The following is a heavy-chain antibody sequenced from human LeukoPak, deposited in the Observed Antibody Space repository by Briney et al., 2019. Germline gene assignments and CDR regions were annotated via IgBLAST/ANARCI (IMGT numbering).Heavy chain of an antibody. CDR1: GFPLSSFA. Sequence: GGSLRLSCVAYGFPLSSFAMSWVRQTPERGLEWVSATSSSDSGTYHADSVKGRFTISRDNLKNTLYLQMNSLRAEDTAVYYCAREESYGSGNPLDNWGQGTLVTVSS. CDR3: AREESYGSGNPLDN. J-gene: IGHJ4*02. CDR2: TSSSDSGT. V-gene: IGHV3-23*01. D-gene: IGHD3-10*01.